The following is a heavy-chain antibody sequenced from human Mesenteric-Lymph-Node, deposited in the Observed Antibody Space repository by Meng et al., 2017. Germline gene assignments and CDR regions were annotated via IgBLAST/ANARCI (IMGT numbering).Heavy chain of an antibody. D-gene: IGHD6-19*01. CDR3: ARASSQVAGPTTHFYY. CDR2: ISSSSSYI. Sequence: GESLKISCAASGFTFSSYSMNWVRQAPGKGLEWGSSISSSSSYIYYADSVKGRFTISRDNAKNSLYLQMNSLRAEDTAVYYCARASSQVAGPTTHFYYWGQGTLVNVSS. J-gene: IGHJ4*02. V-gene: IGHV3-21*01. CDR1: GFTFSSYS.